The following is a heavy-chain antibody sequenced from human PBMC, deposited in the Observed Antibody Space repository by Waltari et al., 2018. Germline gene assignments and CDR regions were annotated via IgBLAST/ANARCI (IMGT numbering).Heavy chain of an antibody. Sequence: QVQLVQSGAEGKKPGASVKVSCKASGYTFTGYDMHWVRQAPGQGLEWMGWINPNSGGTNYAQKFQGRVTMTRDTSISTAYMELSRLRSDDTAVYYCARDLGIAAAGTVDYWGQGTLVTVSS. J-gene: IGHJ4*02. V-gene: IGHV1-2*02. D-gene: IGHD6-13*01. CDR1: GYTFTGYD. CDR3: ARDLGIAAAGTVDY. CDR2: INPNSGGT.